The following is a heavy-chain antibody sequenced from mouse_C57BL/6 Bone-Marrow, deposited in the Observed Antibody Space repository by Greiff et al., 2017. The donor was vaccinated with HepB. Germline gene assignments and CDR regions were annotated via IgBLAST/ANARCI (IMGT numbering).Heavy chain of an antibody. CDR2: IYPGGGYT. V-gene: IGHV1-63*01. D-gene: IGHD2-5*01. J-gene: IGHJ4*01. CDR3: ARKSNYVYYAMDY. Sequence: QVQLQQSGAELVRPGTLVKMSCKASGYTFTNYWIGWAKQRPGHGLEWIGDIYPGGGYTNYNEKFKGKATLTADKSSSTAYMQFSSLTSEDSAIYYCARKSNYVYYAMDYWGQGTSVTVSS. CDR1: GYTFTNYW.